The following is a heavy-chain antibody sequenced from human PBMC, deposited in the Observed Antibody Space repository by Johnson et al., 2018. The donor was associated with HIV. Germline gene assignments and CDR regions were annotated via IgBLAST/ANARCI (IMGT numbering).Heavy chain of an antibody. CDR1: GFTFDDYA. V-gene: IGHV3-66*01. Sequence: VQLVESGGGVVQPGGSLRLSCAASGFTFDDYAMHWVRQAPGKGLEWVSVLYSGGSTYYAGSVKGRFTISRDNSNNTLFLQMNSLRAEDTAVYYCARAASDAFDIWGQGTMVTVSS. CDR3: ARAASDAFDI. J-gene: IGHJ3*02. CDR2: LYSGGST.